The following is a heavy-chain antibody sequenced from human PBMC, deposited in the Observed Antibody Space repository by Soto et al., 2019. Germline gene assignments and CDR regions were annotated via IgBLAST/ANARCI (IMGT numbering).Heavy chain of an antibody. V-gene: IGHV1-3*04. CDR3: ARSLTRLDY. CDR1: GYSFTHFE. Sequence: QVQLVQSGPEVKQPGASVRISCQASGYSFTHFEMHWVRQAPGQRLEWMGWINTGNGDTKYSQKFQGRVTFTRDTSASTAYLDLDGLTSDDTSLYFWARSLTRLDYWGQGTLVTVAS. CDR2: INTGNGDT. D-gene: IGHD7-27*01. J-gene: IGHJ4*02.